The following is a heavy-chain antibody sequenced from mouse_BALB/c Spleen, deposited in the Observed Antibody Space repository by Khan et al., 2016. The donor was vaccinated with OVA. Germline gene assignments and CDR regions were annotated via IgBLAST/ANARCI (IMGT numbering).Heavy chain of an antibody. V-gene: IGHV1S29*02. J-gene: IGHJ3*01. Sequence: VQLQQSGPELVKPGASVRISCKASGYTFTDYNLDWVKQSHEKSLEWIGYIFPNNGGTGYNQRFKTKATLTVDNTSSTAYIELRSLTSEDSAFYYCARSGYGSFGFWGQGTLVTVSA. D-gene: IGHD1-2*01. CDR3: ARSGYGSFGF. CDR2: IFPNNGGT. CDR1: GYTFTDYN.